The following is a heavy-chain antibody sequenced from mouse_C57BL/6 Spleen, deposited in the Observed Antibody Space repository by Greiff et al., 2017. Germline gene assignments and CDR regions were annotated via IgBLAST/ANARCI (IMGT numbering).Heavy chain of an antibody. D-gene: IGHD2-5*01. CDR3: ARAAYYSNYDYAMDY. CDR1: GYAFSSSW. J-gene: IGHJ4*01. V-gene: IGHV1-82*01. CDR2: IYPGDGDT. Sequence: QVQLQQSGPELVKPGASVKISCKASGYAFSSSWMNWVKQRPGKGLEWIGRIYPGDGDTNYNGKFKGKATLTADKSSSTAYMQLSSLTSEDSAVYFCARAAYYSNYDYAMDYWGQGTSVTVSS.